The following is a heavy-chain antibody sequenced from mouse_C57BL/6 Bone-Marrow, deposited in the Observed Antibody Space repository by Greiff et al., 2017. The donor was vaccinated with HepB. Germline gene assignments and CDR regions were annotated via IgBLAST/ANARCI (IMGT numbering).Heavy chain of an antibody. CDR2: IWRGGST. CDR1: GFSLTSYG. Sequence: VHLVESGPGLVQPSQSLSITCTVSGFSLTSYGVHWVRQSPGKGLEWLGVIWRGGSTDYNAAFMSRLSINKDNSKSQVFFKMNSLQADDTAIYYCAQGGYWAWFAYWGQGTLVTVSA. V-gene: IGHV2-5*01. D-gene: IGHD2-3*01. CDR3: AQGGYWAWFAY. J-gene: IGHJ3*01.